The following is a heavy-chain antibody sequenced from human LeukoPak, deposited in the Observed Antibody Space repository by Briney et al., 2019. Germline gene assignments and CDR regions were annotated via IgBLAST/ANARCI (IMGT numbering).Heavy chain of an antibody. V-gene: IGHV4-59*11. CDR1: GGSISSHY. J-gene: IGHJ4*02. Sequence: SETLSLTCNVSGGSISSHYWSWIRQPPGKGLEWIGYIYYRGSTNYNPSLKSRVTISVDTSKNQFSLKLSSVTAADTAVCYCARELDEYSSSSGGGYFDYWGQGTLVTVSS. CDR3: ARELDEYSSSSGGGYFDY. CDR2: IYYRGST. D-gene: IGHD6-6*01.